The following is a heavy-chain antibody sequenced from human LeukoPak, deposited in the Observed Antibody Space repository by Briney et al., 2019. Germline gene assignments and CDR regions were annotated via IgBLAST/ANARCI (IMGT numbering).Heavy chain of an antibody. J-gene: IGHJ4*02. Sequence: SENVSYKVSGHTHSELSIHWVRQTLGNPLEWMGGFDPEVGQTIYAQKFQGRVTMTEDTSPDTAHMELSSLRYDHTAVYSCASDLAAVTTPANWGQGTLVTVSS. D-gene: IGHD4-17*01. V-gene: IGHV1-24*01. CDR3: ASDLAAVTTPAN. CDR2: FDPEVGQT. CDR1: GHTHSELS.